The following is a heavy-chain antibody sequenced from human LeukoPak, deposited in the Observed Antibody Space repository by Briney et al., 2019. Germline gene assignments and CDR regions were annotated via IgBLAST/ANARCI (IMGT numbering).Heavy chain of an antibody. CDR3: ARGNWAYYASGIYGMDV. J-gene: IGHJ6*02. D-gene: IGHD3-10*01. CDR2: IGADAET. CDR1: GFTFSTYD. Sequence: GSLRLSCAASGFTFSTYDMHWVRQPAGKGLEWVSTIGADAETYYPGSVRGRFTITRDNAKNTLHLHMNSLRAGDTAVYFCARGNWAYYASGIYGMDVWGQGTTITVSS. V-gene: IGHV3-13*01.